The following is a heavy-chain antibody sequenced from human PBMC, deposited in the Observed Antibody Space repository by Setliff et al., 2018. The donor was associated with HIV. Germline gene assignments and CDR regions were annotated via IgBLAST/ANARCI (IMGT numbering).Heavy chain of an antibody. Sequence: GGSLRLSCAASGFIFSEHYMSWIRQAPGKGLEWVSYISSGGTILHYADSVKGRLTISRDNAKNSLYLQMNSLRAEDTAVYYCARDSRPRSGFWVSDYYYYMDVWGKGTTVTVSS. J-gene: IGHJ6*03. CDR3: ARDSRPRSGFWVSDYYYYMDV. CDR1: GFIFSEHY. V-gene: IGHV3-11*01. CDR2: ISSGGTIL. D-gene: IGHD3-3*01.